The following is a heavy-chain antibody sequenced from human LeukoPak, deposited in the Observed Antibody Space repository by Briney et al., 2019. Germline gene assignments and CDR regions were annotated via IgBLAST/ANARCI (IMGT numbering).Heavy chain of an antibody. J-gene: IGHJ4*02. CDR2: IYTGGDT. CDR3: ARVASCDGGTCYYLDY. Sequence: GGSLRLSCAASGFTVNTKFVSWVRQAPGKGLEWVSVIYTGGDTYYSDSVKGRFTISRDNSKNTVFLQMNSLRVEDTAMYYCARVASCDGGTCYYLDYWGQGTLVSVSS. CDR1: GFTVNTKF. D-gene: IGHD2-21*01. V-gene: IGHV3-53*01.